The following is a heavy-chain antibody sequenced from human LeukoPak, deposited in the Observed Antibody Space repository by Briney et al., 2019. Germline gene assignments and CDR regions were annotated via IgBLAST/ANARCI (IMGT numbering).Heavy chain of an antibody. CDR3: AREGDYSTSSGAYYFDY. D-gene: IGHD6-6*01. J-gene: IGHJ4*02. V-gene: IGHV4-59*11. CDR1: GGSISGHY. Sequence: SETLSLTCTVSGGSISGHYWSWIRQPPGKGLEWIGLVHYTGNTNYNPSLNSRVTISVDTSKNHFSLKLNSMTAADTAVYYCAREGDYSTSSGAYYFDYWGQGSLVTVSS. CDR2: VHYTGNT.